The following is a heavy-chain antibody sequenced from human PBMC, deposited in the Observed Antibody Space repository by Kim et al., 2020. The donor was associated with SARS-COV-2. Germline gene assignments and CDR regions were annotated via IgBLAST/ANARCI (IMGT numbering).Heavy chain of an antibody. D-gene: IGHD6-13*01. V-gene: IGHV3-30*18. CDR1: GFTFSSYG. CDR2: ISYDGSNK. CDR3: AKGGAFIAAAGRTVDWFDP. Sequence: GGSLRLSCAASGFTFSSYGMHWVRQAPGKGLEWVAVISYDGSNKYYADSVKGRFTISRDNSKNTLYLQMNSLRAEDTAVYYCAKGGAFIAAAGRTVDWFDPWGQGTLVTVSS. J-gene: IGHJ5*02.